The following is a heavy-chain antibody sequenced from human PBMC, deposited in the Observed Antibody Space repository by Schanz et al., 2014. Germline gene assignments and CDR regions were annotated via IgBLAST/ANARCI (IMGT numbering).Heavy chain of an antibody. CDR1: GGTFNSYT. J-gene: IGHJ3*02. V-gene: IGHV1-69*02. Sequence: QVQLVQSGPEVKKPGSSMKVSCKASGGTFNSYTINWVRQAPGQGLEWMGRIIPIHGIVNYAQRFQDRVRITADKSTSTAYMELSSLRSDDTAVYYCARGGGPEDVFDIWGQGTILTVSS. CDR2: IIPIHGIV. D-gene: IGHD2-15*01. CDR3: ARGGGPEDVFDI.